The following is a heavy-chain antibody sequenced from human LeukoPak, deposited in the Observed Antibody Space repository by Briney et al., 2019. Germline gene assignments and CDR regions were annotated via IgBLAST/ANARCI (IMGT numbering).Heavy chain of an antibody. CDR3: AKNYESGRGVPYGMDV. D-gene: IGHD3-10*01. Sequence: GGSLRLSCAASGFTFSSYAMSWVRQAPGKGLEWVSAISGSGGSTYYADSVKGRFTISRDNSKNTLYLQMNSLRAEDTAVYYCAKNYESGRGVPYGMDVWGQGTTVTVS. J-gene: IGHJ6*02. CDR1: GFTFSSYA. CDR2: ISGSGGST. V-gene: IGHV3-23*01.